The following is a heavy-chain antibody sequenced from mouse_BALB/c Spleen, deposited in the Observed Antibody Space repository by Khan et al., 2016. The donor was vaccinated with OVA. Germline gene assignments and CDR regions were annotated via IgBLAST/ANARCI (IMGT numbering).Heavy chain of an antibody. Sequence: QLQESGPGLVKPSQSLSFTCFVTGYSITSGYYWNWIRQFPGNKLEWMGYISYDGSNNYNPSPKNRISITRDTSKNQFFLKLNSVTTEDTATYYCANGDGDYAWLASWGQGTLVTVSA. J-gene: IGHJ3*01. CDR3: ANGDGDYAWLAS. V-gene: IGHV3-6*02. CDR2: ISYDGSN. CDR1: GYSITSGYY. D-gene: IGHD2-13*01.